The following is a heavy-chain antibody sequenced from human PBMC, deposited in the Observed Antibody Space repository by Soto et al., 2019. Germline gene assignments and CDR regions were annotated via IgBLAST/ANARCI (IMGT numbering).Heavy chain of an antibody. J-gene: IGHJ4*02. V-gene: IGHV3-7*03. CDR2: IKQDGSER. CDR1: GFTFSTFW. Sequence: EVHLVESGGGLVQPGGSLRLSCAASGFTFSTFWMTWVRQSPGKGLEWVATIKQDGSERHYVDSVKGRFTISRDNAKNSLFLQMNGLRAEDTAVYYCVGGTGWIFDYWGQGTLVSVSS. D-gene: IGHD6-19*01. CDR3: VGGTGWIFDY.